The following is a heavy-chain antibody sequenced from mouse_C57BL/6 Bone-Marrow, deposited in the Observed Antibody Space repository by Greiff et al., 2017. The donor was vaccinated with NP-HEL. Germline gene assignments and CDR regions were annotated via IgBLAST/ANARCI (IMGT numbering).Heavy chain of an antibody. V-gene: IGHV1-80*01. CDR3: AHYYDYDGDYYAMDY. CDR2: IYPGDGDT. CDR1: GYAFSSYW. D-gene: IGHD2-4*01. Sequence: QVQLQQSGAELVKPGASVKISCKASGYAFSSYWMNWVKQRPGKGLAWIGQIYPGDGDTNYNGKFKGKATLTADKSSSTAYMQLSSLTSEDAAVYVCAHYYDYDGDYYAMDYWGQGTSVTVSS. J-gene: IGHJ4*01.